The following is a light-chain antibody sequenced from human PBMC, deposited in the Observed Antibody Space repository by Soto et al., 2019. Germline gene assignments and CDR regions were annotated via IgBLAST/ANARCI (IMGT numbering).Light chain of an antibody. V-gene: IGKV1-5*01. Sequence: DIQMTQSPSTLSASVGDRVTITCRASQSISSWLAWYQQKPGKAPNLLIYDASSLESGVPSRFSGSGSGTEFNLPISSLQPDYFATYYCQQYNSYLLTFGGGTKVEIK. CDR2: DAS. CDR3: QQYNSYLLT. CDR1: QSISSW. J-gene: IGKJ4*01.